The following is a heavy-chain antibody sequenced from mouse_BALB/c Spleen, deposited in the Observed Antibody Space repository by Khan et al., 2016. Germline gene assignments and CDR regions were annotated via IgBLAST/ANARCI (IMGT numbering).Heavy chain of an antibody. CDR2: ISGGSSTI. V-gene: IGHV5-17*02. J-gene: IGHJ4*01. CDR3: ARIYYGLYYAMDY. Sequence: EVELVVSGGGLVQPGGSRKLSCAASGFTFSSFGMHWVRQAPDKGLEWVAYISGGSSTIFYADTVKGRFTISRDNPKNTLFLQMTSLRSEDTAMYFCARIYYGLYYAMDYWGQGTSVTVSS. D-gene: IGHD2-1*01. CDR1: GFTFSSFG.